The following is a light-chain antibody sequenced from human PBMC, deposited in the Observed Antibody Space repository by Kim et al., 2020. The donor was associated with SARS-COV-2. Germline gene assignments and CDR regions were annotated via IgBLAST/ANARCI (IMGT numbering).Light chain of an antibody. J-gene: IGKJ1*01. Sequence: EIVLTQSPGTLSLSPGERATLSCRASQSVSNFCLAWYQQKPGQAPRLLIYGVSMRATGIPDRFSGSGSETDFTLTISRLEPGDFGVYYCQQCGCSPPGWTFGQGTKVDIK. CDR3: QQCGCSPPGWT. CDR1: QSVSNFC. CDR2: GVS. V-gene: IGKV3-20*01.